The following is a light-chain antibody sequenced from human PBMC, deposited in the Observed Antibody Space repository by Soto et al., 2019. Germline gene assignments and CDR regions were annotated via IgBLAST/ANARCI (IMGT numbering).Light chain of an antibody. Sequence: DIPMTQSPSSLSASVGARVNITCRASQSISTYLNWYQHRPGEAPKLLIYDASSLQSGVPSRFSGGGSGTDFTLTITRLEPEDFAVYYCQYYGNSPLTFGQGTKVDIK. CDR3: QYYGNSPLT. V-gene: IGKV1-39*02. J-gene: IGKJ1*01. CDR2: DAS. CDR1: QSISTY.